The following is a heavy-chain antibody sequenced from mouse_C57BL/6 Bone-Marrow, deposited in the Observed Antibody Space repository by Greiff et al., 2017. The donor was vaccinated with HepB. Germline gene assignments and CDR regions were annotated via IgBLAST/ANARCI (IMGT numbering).Heavy chain of an antibody. Sequence: VQLQQPGAELVMPGASVKLSCKASGYTFTSYWMHWVKQRPGQGLEWIGEIDPSDSYTNYNQKFKGKSTLTVDKSSSTAYMQLSSLTSEDSAVYYCARSVGTMYFDVWGTGTTVTVSS. CDR3: ARSVGTMYFDV. CDR1: GYTFTSYW. CDR2: IDPSDSYT. V-gene: IGHV1-69*01. J-gene: IGHJ1*03.